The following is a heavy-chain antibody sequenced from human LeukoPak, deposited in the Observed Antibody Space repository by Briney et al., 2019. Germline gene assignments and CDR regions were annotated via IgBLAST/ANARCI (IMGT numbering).Heavy chain of an antibody. Sequence: ASVKVSYKASGGTSSSYAISWVRQAPGQGLEWMGRIIPIFGTANYAQKFQGRVTITTDESTSTAYMELSSLRSEDTAVYYCARGPGIAQFDPWGQGTLVTVSS. CDR2: IIPIFGTA. CDR1: GGTSSSYA. D-gene: IGHD6-13*01. J-gene: IGHJ5*02. V-gene: IGHV1-69*05. CDR3: ARGPGIAQFDP.